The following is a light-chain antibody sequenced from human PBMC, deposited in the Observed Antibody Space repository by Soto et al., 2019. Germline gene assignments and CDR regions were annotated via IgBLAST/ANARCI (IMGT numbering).Light chain of an antibody. CDR2: EVS. CDR1: SSDVGGYNY. V-gene: IGLV2-14*01. Sequence: QSVLTQAASVSGSPGQSITISCTGTSSDVGGYNYVSWYQQHPGKAPKLMIYEVSNRPSGVSNRFSGSKSGNTASLTISGLQAEDEADYCCSSYTSSSTPYVFGTGTKVTVL. J-gene: IGLJ1*01. CDR3: SSYTSSSTPYV.